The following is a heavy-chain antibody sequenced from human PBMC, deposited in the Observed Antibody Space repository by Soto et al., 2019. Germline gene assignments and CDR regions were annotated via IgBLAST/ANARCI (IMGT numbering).Heavy chain of an antibody. CDR1: GFTFRSSW. V-gene: IGHV3-74*01. Sequence: EVQLVESGGGLVQPGGSLRLSCAASGFTFRSSWMYWVRQTPGKGPVWVSCINGDGSVIYYADSVKGRFTISRDNARDTLYLQMNSLTTDDSAVYYCVRDIRWGQGTLVSASS. CDR3: VRDIR. J-gene: IGHJ4*02. CDR2: INGDGSVI.